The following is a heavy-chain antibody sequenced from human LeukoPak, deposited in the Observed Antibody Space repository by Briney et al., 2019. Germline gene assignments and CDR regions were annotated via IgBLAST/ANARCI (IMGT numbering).Heavy chain of an antibody. CDR2: MNPNSGNT. D-gene: IGHD3-3*01. CDR1: GYTFTSYD. J-gene: IGHJ6*02. Sequence: ASVKVSCKASGYTFTSYDINWVRQATGQGLEWMGWMNPNSGNTGYAQKFQGRVTMTRNTSISTAYMELSSLRSEDTAVYYCARVFENVTYYDFWSGPSGYYYYGMDVWGQGTTVTVSS. CDR3: ARVFENVTYYDFWSGPSGYYYYGMDV. V-gene: IGHV1-8*01.